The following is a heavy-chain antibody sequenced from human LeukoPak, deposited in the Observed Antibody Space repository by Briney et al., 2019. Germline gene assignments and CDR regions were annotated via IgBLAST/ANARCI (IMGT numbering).Heavy chain of an antibody. CDR1: GFTFSSYA. D-gene: IGHD1-1*01. CDR2: ISGSGGST. Sequence: GGSLRLSCAASGFTFSSYAMSWVRQAPGKGLEWVSAISGSGGSTYYADSVKGRFTISRDNSKNTLYLQMNSLRAEDTAVYYCAKDPRKLERPPGPLDYWGQGTLLTVSS. J-gene: IGHJ4*02. V-gene: IGHV3-23*01. CDR3: AKDPRKLERPPGPLDY.